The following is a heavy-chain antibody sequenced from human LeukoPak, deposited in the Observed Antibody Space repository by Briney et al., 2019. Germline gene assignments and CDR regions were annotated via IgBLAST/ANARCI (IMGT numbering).Heavy chain of an antibody. CDR1: GFTFYNYA. Sequence: GGSLRLSCAASGFTFYNYAMSWVRQAPGKGLEVVSSITASCYDTSYADSVKGPFTISRDNSNNMLFLQMNSLRAEDTAAYYCARSSSWYDFAFDIWGQGTMVTVSS. D-gene: IGHD6-13*01. CDR2: ITASCYDT. J-gene: IGHJ3*02. V-gene: IGHV3-23*01. CDR3: ARSSSWYDFAFDI.